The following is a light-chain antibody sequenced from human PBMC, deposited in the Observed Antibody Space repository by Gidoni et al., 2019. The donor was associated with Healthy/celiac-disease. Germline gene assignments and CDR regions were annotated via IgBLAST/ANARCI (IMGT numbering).Light chain of an antibody. CDR2: AAS. J-gene: IGKJ5*01. Sequence: DIQMTKPPSSLSASVGDRVTITCRASQGSSNYLAWFQQKQGKAPKSLFYAASSLQSGVPSKCSVSVSVTHFTLTISSLQPEDFATYYCQQYNSYPITFGQGTRLEIK. CDR1: QGSSNY. V-gene: IGKV1-16*02. CDR3: QQYNSYPIT.